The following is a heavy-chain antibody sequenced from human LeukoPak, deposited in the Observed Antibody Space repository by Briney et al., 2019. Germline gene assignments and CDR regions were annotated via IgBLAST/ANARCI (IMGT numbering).Heavy chain of an antibody. CDR2: ISSSGGST. CDR1: GFTFSSYA. D-gene: IGHD1/OR15-1a*01. V-gene: IGHV3-23*01. J-gene: IGHJ4*02. Sequence: GGSLRLSCAASGFTFSSYAMSWVRQAPGRGLEWVSYISSSGGSTYYVDSVKGRPTISRDNSRNTVYLQMNSLRAEDTAVYYCAINWNNDWWGQGTLVTVSS. CDR3: AINWNNDW.